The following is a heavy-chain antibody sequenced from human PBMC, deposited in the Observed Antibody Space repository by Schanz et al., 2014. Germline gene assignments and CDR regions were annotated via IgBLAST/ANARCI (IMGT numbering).Heavy chain of an antibody. J-gene: IGHJ5*02. V-gene: IGHV3-30*03. CDR3: ARDSIIRDMGPFDP. CDR2: ISDDGSGK. CDR1: GFTFRSYA. Sequence: VQLLESGGGLVQPGGSLRLSCIGSGFTFRSYALGWVRQAPGKGLEWVAVISDDGSGKYSADSVKGRFTISRDNSKNMVFLQMTSLRAEDTAVYYCARDSIIRDMGPFDPWGQGTLVVVSS.